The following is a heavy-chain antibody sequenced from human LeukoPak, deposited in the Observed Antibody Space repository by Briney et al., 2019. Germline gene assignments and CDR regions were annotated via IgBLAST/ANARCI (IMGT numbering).Heavy chain of an antibody. D-gene: IGHD6-6*01. Sequence: SETLSLTCAVYGGSFSGYYWSWIRQPPGKGLEWIGEINHSGSTNYNPSLKSRVTISVDTSKNQFSLKLSSVTAADTTVYYCARGIAARRMSDIWGQGTMVTVSS. CDR1: GGSFSGYY. CDR3: ARGIAARRMSDI. CDR2: INHSGST. J-gene: IGHJ3*02. V-gene: IGHV4-34*01.